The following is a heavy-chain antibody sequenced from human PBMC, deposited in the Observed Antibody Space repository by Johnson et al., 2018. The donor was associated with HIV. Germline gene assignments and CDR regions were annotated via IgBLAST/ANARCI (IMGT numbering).Heavy chain of an antibody. CDR1: GFTFSSYG. J-gene: IGHJ3*02. V-gene: IGHV3-30*02. CDR3: ARGARGDLEWLLSGHAFDI. Sequence: QMLLVESGGGVVQPGGSLRLSCAASGFTFSSYGMHWVRQAPGKGLEWVAFIRSYGSNKYYVDSVKGRFTISRDNSKNTVYLQMNSLRAEDTAVYYCARGARGDLEWLLSGHAFDIWGQGTMVTVSS. CDR2: IRSYGSNK. D-gene: IGHD3-3*01.